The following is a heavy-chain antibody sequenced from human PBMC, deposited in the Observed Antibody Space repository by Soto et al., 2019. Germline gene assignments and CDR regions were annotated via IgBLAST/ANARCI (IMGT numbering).Heavy chain of an antibody. J-gene: IGHJ5*02. D-gene: IGHD4-4*01. CDR1: GYSLTTYW. CDR2: IYLSDSDT. Sequence: GESLKIPCKTSGYSLTTYWFAWVRQMPGKGLEWMGIIYLSDSDTIYSPSPQGHFTISADKSIKTAYLQWSSLKASDTAIYYCATTFDYNGYFDPWGQGTQVTVSS. CDR3: ATTFDYNGYFDP. V-gene: IGHV5-51*01.